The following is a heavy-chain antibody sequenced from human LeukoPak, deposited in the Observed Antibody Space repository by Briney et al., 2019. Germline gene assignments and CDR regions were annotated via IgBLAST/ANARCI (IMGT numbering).Heavy chain of an antibody. Sequence: PGGSLRLSCAASGFTFSSYSMNWVRQAPGKGLEWVSSISSSSRYIYYADSVKGRFTISRDNAKNSLYLQMNSLRAEDTAVYYCARAYIVATSLGYWGQGTLVTVSS. CDR3: ARAYIVATSLGY. CDR1: GFTFSSYS. V-gene: IGHV3-21*01. D-gene: IGHD5-12*01. CDR2: ISSSSRYI. J-gene: IGHJ4*02.